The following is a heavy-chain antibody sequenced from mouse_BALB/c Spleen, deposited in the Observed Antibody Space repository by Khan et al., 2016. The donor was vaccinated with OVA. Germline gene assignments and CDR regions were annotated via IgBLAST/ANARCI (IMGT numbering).Heavy chain of an antibody. CDR1: GYTFSNYW. CDR2: INPSSGYT. V-gene: IGHV1-7*01. CDR3: ARDRIDY. J-gene: IGHJ2*01. Sequence: QVQLQQSGAELAKPGASVKMSCKASGYTFSNYWINWVKQRPGKGLEWIGYINPSSGYTYYNQTFNDKATLTTDKSSSTAYMQRSRLTSEDSAVDYWARDRIDYWGQGTTLTVSS.